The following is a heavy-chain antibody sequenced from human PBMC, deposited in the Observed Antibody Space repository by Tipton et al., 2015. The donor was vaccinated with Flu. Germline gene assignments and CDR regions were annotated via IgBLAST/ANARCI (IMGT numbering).Heavy chain of an antibody. J-gene: IGHJ4*02. Sequence: TLSLTCTVSDDSITSYYWSWIRQPPGKGLEWIGYIYDSVTSNYNPSLKSRLTMSVDSSKNQFSLKLTSVTAADTAVYYCALIMPFAAKVVYWGQGALVTVSS. CDR3: ALIMPFAAKVVY. CDR2: IYDSVTS. V-gene: IGHV4-59*01. D-gene: IGHD2-15*01. CDR1: DDSITSYY.